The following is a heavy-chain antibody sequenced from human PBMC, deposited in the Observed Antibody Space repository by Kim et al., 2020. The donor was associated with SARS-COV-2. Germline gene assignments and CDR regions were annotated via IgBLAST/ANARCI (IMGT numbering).Heavy chain of an antibody. V-gene: IGHV4-39*07. J-gene: IGHJ5*02. CDR1: GGSISSSNYY. D-gene: IGHD6-13*01. CDR2: IYYSGST. Sequence: SETLSLTCTVSGGSISSSNYYWGWIRQPPGKGLEWIGSIYYSGSTYYNPSLKSRLTISIDTSKKQLSLKLSSVTAADTAVYYCARAAAAGTVHWFDPWGQGTLVTVSS. CDR3: ARAAAAGTVHWFDP.